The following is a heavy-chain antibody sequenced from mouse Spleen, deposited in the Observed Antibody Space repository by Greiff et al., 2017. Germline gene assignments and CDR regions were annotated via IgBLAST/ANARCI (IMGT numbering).Heavy chain of an antibody. CDR1: GYTFTDYY. CDR2: IYPGSGNT. J-gene: IGHJ1*01. V-gene: IGHV1-76*01. CDR3: ARNGNYGYFDV. D-gene: IGHD2-1*01. Sequence: VQLQQSGAELVRPGASVKLSCKASGYTFTDYYINWVKQRPGQGLEWIARIYPGSGNTYYNEKFKGKATLTAEKSSSTAYMQLSSLTYEDSAVYYCARNGNYGYFDVWGAGTTVTVSS.